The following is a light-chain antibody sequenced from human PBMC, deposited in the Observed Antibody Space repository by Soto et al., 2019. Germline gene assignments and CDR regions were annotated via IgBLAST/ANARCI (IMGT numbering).Light chain of an antibody. CDR2: DVS. J-gene: IGLJ1*01. CDR3: SSYTSRSTHF. Sequence: QAVLTQPASVSGSPGQSITISCTGSSSDVGGYNFVSWYQQHPVKVPKLMIYDVSSRPSGGSDRFSGSKSGNTASLTISGLQAEDEGDYYCSSYTSRSTHFFGSGTKLTVL. V-gene: IGLV2-14*03. CDR1: SSDVGGYNF.